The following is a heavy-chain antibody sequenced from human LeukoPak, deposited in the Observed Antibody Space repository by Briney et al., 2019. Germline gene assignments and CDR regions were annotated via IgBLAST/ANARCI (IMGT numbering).Heavy chain of an antibody. Sequence: SETLSLTCTVSGGSISNKYWSWIRQPPGKGLEWIGYIYYSGSTNYNPSLKSRVTILVDTSRNQFSLKLNSVTAADTAVYYCAKSNGYGLIDIWGQGTMVTVSS. CDR2: IYYSGST. D-gene: IGHD3-22*01. CDR1: GGSISNKY. V-gene: IGHV4-59*12. J-gene: IGHJ3*02. CDR3: AKSNGYGLIDI.